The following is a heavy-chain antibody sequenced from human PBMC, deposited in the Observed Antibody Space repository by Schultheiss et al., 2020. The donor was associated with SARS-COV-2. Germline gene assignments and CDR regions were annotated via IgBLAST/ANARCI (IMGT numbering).Heavy chain of an antibody. CDR1: GFTFSSYS. J-gene: IGHJ4*02. CDR3: ARANSSSWYGRYDY. Sequence: GESLKISCAASGFTFSSYSMNWVRQAPGKGLEWVSYISSSSSTIYYADSVKGRFTISRDNAKNSLYLQMNSLRAEDTAVYYCARANSSSWYGRYDYWGQGTLVTVSS. D-gene: IGHD6-13*01. CDR2: ISSSSSTI. V-gene: IGHV3-48*01.